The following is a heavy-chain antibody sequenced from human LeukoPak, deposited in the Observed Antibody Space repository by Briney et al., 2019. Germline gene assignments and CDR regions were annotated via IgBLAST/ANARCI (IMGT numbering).Heavy chain of an antibody. D-gene: IGHD6-19*01. CDR2: ISSSSSYI. V-gene: IGHV3-21*01. CDR3: ARGLYSSAWSPFDY. CDR1: GFTFSSYS. J-gene: IGHJ4*02. Sequence: PGGSLRLSCAASGFTFSSYSMNWVRQAPGKGLEWVSSISSSSSYIYYADSVKGRFTISRDNAKNSLYLQMNSLRDEDTAVYYCARGLYSSAWSPFDYWGQGTLVTVSS.